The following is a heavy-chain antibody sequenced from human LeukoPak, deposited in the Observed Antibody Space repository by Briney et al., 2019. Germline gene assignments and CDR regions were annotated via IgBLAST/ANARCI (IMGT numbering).Heavy chain of an antibody. CDR3: ARVRGDGYNLALDY. CDR2: IIPIFGTA. Sequence: GSSVKVSCKASGGTFSSYAISWVRQAPGQGLEWMGGIIPIFGTANYAQKFQGRVTITTDESTSTAYMELSSLRSEDTAVYYCARVRGDGYNLALDYWGQGILVTVSS. J-gene: IGHJ4*02. CDR1: GGTFSSYA. D-gene: IGHD5-24*01. V-gene: IGHV1-69*05.